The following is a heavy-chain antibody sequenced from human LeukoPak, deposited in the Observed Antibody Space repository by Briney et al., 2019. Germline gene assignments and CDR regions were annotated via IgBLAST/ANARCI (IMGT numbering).Heavy chain of an antibody. CDR3: AKYPASGGYFDY. CDR1: GFTFSTYS. D-gene: IGHD6-13*01. V-gene: IGHV3-23*01. J-gene: IGHJ4*02. Sequence: GGSLRLSCAATGFTFSTYSMSWVRLAPGKGLEWVSGISGSGANTYYADSVKGRFTISRDNSKNTLYLQMNSLRAEDTAVFYCAKYPASGGYFDYWGQGTLATVSS. CDR2: ISGSGANT.